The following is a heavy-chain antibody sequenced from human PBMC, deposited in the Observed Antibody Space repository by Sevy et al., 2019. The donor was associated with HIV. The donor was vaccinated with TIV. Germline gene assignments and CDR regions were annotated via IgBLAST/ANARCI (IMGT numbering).Heavy chain of an antibody. Sequence: GGSLRLSCAVSGFTFNNAWMNWVRQAPGTGLQWVGLIKSKIDGETTDYAAHLKGRFTISRDDSKNTLYLQMNSLKIEDTAVYHCAKAPGYYDSAPFDYWGPGTLVTVSS. CDR1: GFTFNNAW. V-gene: IGHV3-15*01. J-gene: IGHJ4*02. D-gene: IGHD3-22*01. CDR3: AKAPGYYDSAPFDY. CDR2: IKSKIDGETT.